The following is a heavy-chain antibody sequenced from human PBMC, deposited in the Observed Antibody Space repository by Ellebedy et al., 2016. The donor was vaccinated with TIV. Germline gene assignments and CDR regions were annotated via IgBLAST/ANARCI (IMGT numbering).Heavy chain of an antibody. Sequence: GESLKISCRTSGFTFTGHYMNWVRQAPGKGLVWVSRITRDGRTTDYADSVKGQFTISRDDAENTVYLHMSSLRDEDTAVYFCVREASIGGTVFFDYWGQGALVTVSS. CDR2: ITRDGRTT. D-gene: IGHD1-7*01. V-gene: IGHV3-74*01. CDR1: GFTFTGHY. J-gene: IGHJ4*02. CDR3: VREASIGGTVFFDY.